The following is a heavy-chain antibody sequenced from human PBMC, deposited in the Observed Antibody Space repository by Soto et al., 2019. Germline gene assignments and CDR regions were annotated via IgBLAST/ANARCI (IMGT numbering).Heavy chain of an antibody. CDR3: AKDQGFGEALDY. V-gene: IGHV3-74*01. D-gene: IGHD3-10*01. Sequence: EVQLVESGGGLVQPGGSLRLSCAASGFTFSSYWMHWVRQAPGKGLVWVSRINSDGSSTSYADSVKGRFTISRDNAKNTLYLQMNSLRAEDTAVYYCAKDQGFGEALDYWGQGTLVTVSS. CDR2: INSDGSST. J-gene: IGHJ4*02. CDR1: GFTFSSYW.